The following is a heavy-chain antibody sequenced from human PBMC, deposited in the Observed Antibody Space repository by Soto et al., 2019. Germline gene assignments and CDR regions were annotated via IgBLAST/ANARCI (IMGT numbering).Heavy chain of an antibody. D-gene: IGHD1-1*01. CDR3: ARRVEYYYYGMDV. CDR1: GFTLSSYR. CDR2: INSDGSST. J-gene: IGHJ6*02. Sequence: EVQLVESGGGLVQPGGSLRLSCAASGFTLSSYRMHWVRQAPGKGLVWVSRINSDGSSTSYADSVKGRFTISRDNAKNTLYLQMNSLRAEDTAVYYCARRVEYYYYGMDVWGQGTTVTVSS. V-gene: IGHV3-74*01.